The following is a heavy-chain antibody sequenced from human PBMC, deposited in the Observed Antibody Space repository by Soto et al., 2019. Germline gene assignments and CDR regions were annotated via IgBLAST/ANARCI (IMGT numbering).Heavy chain of an antibody. Sequence: GGSLRLSCPASGFTFSSYAMSWVRQAPGKGLEWVSTITGSGGNTYYADSMKGRFTISRDNSKNTLYLQMNSLRAEDTAVYYCAKVLEWLLSFDYWGQGTLVTVSS. D-gene: IGHD3-3*01. V-gene: IGHV3-23*01. CDR1: GFTFSSYA. J-gene: IGHJ4*02. CDR2: ITGSGGNT. CDR3: AKVLEWLLSFDY.